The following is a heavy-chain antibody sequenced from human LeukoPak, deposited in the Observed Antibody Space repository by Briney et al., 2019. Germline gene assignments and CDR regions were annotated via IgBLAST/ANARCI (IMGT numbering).Heavy chain of an antibody. CDR3: AAAAYYYDSSGYYYYFDY. CDR2: IVVGSGNT. D-gene: IGHD3-22*01. J-gene: IGHJ4*02. CDR1: GFTFPSAA. Sequence: GTSVKVSFKASGFTFPSAAMQWVRQARGQRLEWIGWIVVGSGNTNYANKFQERVTITRDMSTSTAYMELSSLRSEDTAVYYCAAAAYYYDSSGYYYYFDYWGQGTLVTVSS. V-gene: IGHV1-58*02.